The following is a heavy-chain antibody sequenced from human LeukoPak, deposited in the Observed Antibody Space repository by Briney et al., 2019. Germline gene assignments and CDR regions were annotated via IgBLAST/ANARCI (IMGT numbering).Heavy chain of an antibody. Sequence: GGSLRLSCSASGFTFSSYAMHWVRQAPGKGREYVSAISSNGGSTYYADSVKGRFTISRDNSKNTLYLQMSSLIAEDSAVYYCVGSGYDSCWGQGTLVTVSS. CDR3: VGSGYDSC. D-gene: IGHD5-12*01. J-gene: IGHJ4*02. V-gene: IGHV3-64D*09. CDR2: ISSNGGST. CDR1: GFTFSSYA.